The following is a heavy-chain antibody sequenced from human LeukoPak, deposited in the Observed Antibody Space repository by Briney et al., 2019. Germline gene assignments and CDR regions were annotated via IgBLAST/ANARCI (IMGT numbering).Heavy chain of an antibody. CDR1: GGSISSYY. J-gene: IGHJ3*02. D-gene: IGHD3-3*01. V-gene: IGHV4-59*01. Sequence: SETLSLTCTVSGGSISSYYWSWIRQPPGKGLEWIGYIYYSGSTNYNPSLKSRVTISVNTSKDQFSLKLSSVTAADTAVYYCARGCYDFWSGYLDAFDIWGQGTMVTVSS. CDR3: ARGCYDFWSGYLDAFDI. CDR2: IYYSGST.